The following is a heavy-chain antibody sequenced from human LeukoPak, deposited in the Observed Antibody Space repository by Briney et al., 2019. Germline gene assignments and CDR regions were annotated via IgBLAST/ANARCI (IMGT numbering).Heavy chain of an antibody. CDR3: ARDLTAVAGNWYFDL. CDR1: GYTFTSYG. V-gene: IGHV1-18*04. D-gene: IGHD6-19*01. Sequence: ASVKVSCKASGYTFTSYGISWVRQAPGQGLEWMGWISAYNGNTNYAQKFQGRVTITTDTSTGTAYMELRSLRSDDTAVYYCARDLTAVAGNWYFDLWGRGTLVTVSS. J-gene: IGHJ2*01. CDR2: ISAYNGNT.